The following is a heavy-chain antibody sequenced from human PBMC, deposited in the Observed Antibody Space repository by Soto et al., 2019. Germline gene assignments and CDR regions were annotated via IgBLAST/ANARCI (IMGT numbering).Heavy chain of an antibody. CDR1: GYSFTSYW. J-gene: IGHJ6*02. Sequence: RGESLKISCKGSGYSFTSYWISWVRQMPGKGLEWMGRIDPSDSYTNYSPSFQGHVTISADKSISTAYLQWSSLKASDTAMYYCARQNGSSWYGYYYYYYGMDVWGQGTTVTVSS. V-gene: IGHV5-10-1*01. D-gene: IGHD6-13*01. CDR3: ARQNGSSWYGYYYYYYGMDV. CDR2: IDPSDSYT.